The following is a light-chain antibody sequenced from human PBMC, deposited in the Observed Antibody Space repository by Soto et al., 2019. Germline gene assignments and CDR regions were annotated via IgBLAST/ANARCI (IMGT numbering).Light chain of an antibody. Sequence: EVGLTQSPGTLSLSPGERGTLYCKASQSISSSYLAWYQQKPRQAPRLLIYGASSRANGIPDRFSGSGSGTDFTLTIRRLEPGDFALYYCQQYSSSPPITFGQGTRLEIK. CDR1: QSISSSY. CDR2: GAS. CDR3: QQYSSSPPIT. V-gene: IGKV3-20*01. J-gene: IGKJ5*01.